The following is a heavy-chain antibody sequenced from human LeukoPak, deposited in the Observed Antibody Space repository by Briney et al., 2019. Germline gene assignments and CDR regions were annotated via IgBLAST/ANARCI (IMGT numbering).Heavy chain of an antibody. Sequence: PGGSLRLSCAASGFTFSNFWMNWVRQAPGKGLQWVATLKEDGSEQNYVDSVKGRFTISRDNARNSVFLQMNNLRVEDTAVYYCVRSQCEDGCSSFRALNHWGHGTLVTVSP. CDR1: GFTFSNFW. D-gene: IGHD2-21*02. CDR2: LKEDGSEQ. CDR3: VRSQCEDGCSSFRALNH. V-gene: IGHV3-7*01. J-gene: IGHJ4*01.